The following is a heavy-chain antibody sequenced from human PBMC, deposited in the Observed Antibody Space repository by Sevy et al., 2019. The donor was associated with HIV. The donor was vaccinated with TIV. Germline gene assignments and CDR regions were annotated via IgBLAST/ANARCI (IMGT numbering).Heavy chain of an antibody. Sequence: ASVKVSCKASGYPFSSYGISWVRQAPGQGLEWMGWISADSGNSNYAQNLQGRVTMTTDTSTGTAYLELRSLRFDDTAVYYCARDLGRYGGNSLDYWGQGTLVTVSS. CDR3: ARDLGRYGGNSLDY. V-gene: IGHV1-18*01. D-gene: IGHD2-21*02. J-gene: IGHJ4*02. CDR1: GYPFSSYG. CDR2: ISADSGNS.